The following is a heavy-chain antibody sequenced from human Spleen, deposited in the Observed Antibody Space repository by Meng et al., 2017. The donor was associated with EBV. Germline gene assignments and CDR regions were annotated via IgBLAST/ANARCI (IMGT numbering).Heavy chain of an antibody. J-gene: IGHJ4*02. CDR3: ARVGDYGDYQYFYFDY. CDR1: GGSVSSGLYY. CDR2: VYYSGST. Sequence: QGPREESGPGLLRPRETLSLTCTVSGGSVSSGLYYCSWIRQTPGKGLEWIGYVYYSGSTKYSPSLKSRVTISLDTAKNQFSLKLYSVTAADTAVYYCARVGDYGDYQYFYFDYWGQGTLVTVSS. D-gene: IGHD4-17*01. V-gene: IGHV4-61*01.